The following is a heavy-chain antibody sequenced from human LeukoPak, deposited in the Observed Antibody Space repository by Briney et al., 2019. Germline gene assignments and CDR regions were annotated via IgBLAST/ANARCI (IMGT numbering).Heavy chain of an antibody. Sequence: GGSLRLSCVASEFTFDDYGMNWVRQAPGKGLEWVSAISGSGGSTYYADSVKGRFTISRDNSKNTLYLQMNSLRAEDTAVYYCAKRIQSAMAMGYWGQGTLVTVSS. D-gene: IGHD5-18*01. CDR2: ISGSGGST. V-gene: IGHV3-23*01. CDR1: EFTFDDYG. J-gene: IGHJ4*02. CDR3: AKRIQSAMAMGY.